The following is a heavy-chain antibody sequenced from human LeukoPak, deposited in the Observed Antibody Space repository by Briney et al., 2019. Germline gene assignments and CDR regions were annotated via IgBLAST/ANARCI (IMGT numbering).Heavy chain of an antibody. CDR2: IYYSGST. Sequence: SETLSLTCTVSGDSISSSIYYWGWIRQPPGKGLEWIGNIYYSGSTYYNPSLRSRLTISLDTSKNQSSLTLSSVTAADTAVYYCARLQYYYDSNGYYSLYYFDYWGQGTVVTVSS. CDR3: ARLQYYYDSNGYYSLYYFDY. V-gene: IGHV4-39*01. D-gene: IGHD3-22*01. J-gene: IGHJ4*02. CDR1: GDSISSSIYY.